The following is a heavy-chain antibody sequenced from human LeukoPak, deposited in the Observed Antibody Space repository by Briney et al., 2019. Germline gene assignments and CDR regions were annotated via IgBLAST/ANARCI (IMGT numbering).Heavy chain of an antibody. V-gene: IGHV3-30-3*01. CDR2: ISYDGSNK. CDR3: ARKLREQSYFDY. J-gene: IGHJ4*02. Sequence: GGSLRLSCAASGFTFSSYAMHWVRQAPGKGLEWVAVISYDGSNKYYADSVKGRFTISRDNSKNTLYLQMNSLRAEDTAVYYCARKLREQSYFDYWGQGTLVTVSS. D-gene: IGHD5-24*01. CDR1: GFTFSSYA.